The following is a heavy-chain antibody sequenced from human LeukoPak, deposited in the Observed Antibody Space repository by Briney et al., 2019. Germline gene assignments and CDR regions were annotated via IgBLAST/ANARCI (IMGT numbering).Heavy chain of an antibody. J-gene: IGHJ4*02. CDR1: GFTFSSYG. CDR3: AKDLTDYVGDY. V-gene: IGHV3-30*18. D-gene: IGHD4-23*01. CDR2: ISYDGSNK. Sequence: GRSLRLSCAASGFTFSSYGMHWVRQAPGKGLEWVAVISYDGSNKYYADSVKGRFTISRDNSKNTLYLQMNSLRAEDTAVYYCAKDLTDYVGDYWGQGTLVTVPS.